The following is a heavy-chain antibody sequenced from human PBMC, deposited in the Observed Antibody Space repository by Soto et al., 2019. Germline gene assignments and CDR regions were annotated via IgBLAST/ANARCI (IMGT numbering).Heavy chain of an antibody. J-gene: IGHJ6*02. CDR3: PRTAVPVLDGMHX. CDR2: ISYDGSNK. D-gene: IGHD6-19*01. V-gene: IGHV3-30-3*01. CDR1: GFTFSSYA. Sequence: GGSLRLSGAASGFTFSSYAMHWVRQAPGKVLEWVSVISYDGSNKYYADSVKGRFTISRENSKKTLYLQMNSMRAEDTAVYYWPRTAVPVLDGMHXWGQGTTLTVS.